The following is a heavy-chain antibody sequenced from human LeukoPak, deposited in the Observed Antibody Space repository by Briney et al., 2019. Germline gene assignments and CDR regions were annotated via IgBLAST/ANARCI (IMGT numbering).Heavy chain of an antibody. CDR1: GGTFRSYA. CDR2: INPIFGTA. D-gene: IGHD6-19*01. J-gene: IGHJ5*02. CDR3: ARMTVSGRDNWFDP. Sequence: GASVKVSCKVSGGTFRSYAISWVRQAPGQGLEWMGGINPIFGTANYAQKFQGRVTITRNTSINTAYMELSSLRSEDTAVYYCARMTVSGRDNWFDPWGQGTLVTVSS. V-gene: IGHV1-69*05.